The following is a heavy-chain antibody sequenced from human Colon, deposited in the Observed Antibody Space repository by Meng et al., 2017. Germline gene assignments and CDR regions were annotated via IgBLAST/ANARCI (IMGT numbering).Heavy chain of an antibody. J-gene: IGHJ4*02. D-gene: IGHD3-10*02. CDR3: AKPHMFRNSFDS. Sequence: SLKISCAASGFTFGDYAMHWVRQAPGKGLEWVAGISWDSGNIVYADSVKGRFTISRDNAKNSLYLQMNSLTAEDTALYYCAKPHMFRNSFDSWGQGILVTVSS. V-gene: IGHV3-9*01. CDR2: ISWDSGNI. CDR1: GFTFGDYA.